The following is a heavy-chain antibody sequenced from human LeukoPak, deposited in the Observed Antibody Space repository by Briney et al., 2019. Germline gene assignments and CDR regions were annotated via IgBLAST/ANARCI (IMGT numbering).Heavy chain of an antibody. CDR1: GGSISSSNW. J-gene: IGHJ4*02. Sequence: SGTLSLTCAVSGGSISSSNWWSWVRQPPGKGLEWIGEIYHSGSTNYNPSLKSRVTISVDTSKNQFSLKLSSVTAADTAVYYCASVVVVVAAAPYYFDYWGQGTLVTVSS. V-gene: IGHV4-4*02. CDR3: ASVVVVVAAAPYYFDY. D-gene: IGHD2-15*01. CDR2: IYHSGST.